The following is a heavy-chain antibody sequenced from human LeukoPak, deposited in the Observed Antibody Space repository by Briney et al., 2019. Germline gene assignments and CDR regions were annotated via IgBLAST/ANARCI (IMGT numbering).Heavy chain of an antibody. Sequence: GRSLRLSCAASGFTFSSYAMHWVRQAPGKGLEWVAVISYDGSNKYYADSVKGRFTISRENSKNTVYLQMNSLRADDTAFYFCAKAYYGGSSVYYYAMDARGQGTTVTVSS. CDR3: AKAYYGGSSVYYYAMDA. J-gene: IGHJ6*02. V-gene: IGHV3-30*04. CDR2: ISYDGSNK. D-gene: IGHD4-23*01. CDR1: GFTFSSYA.